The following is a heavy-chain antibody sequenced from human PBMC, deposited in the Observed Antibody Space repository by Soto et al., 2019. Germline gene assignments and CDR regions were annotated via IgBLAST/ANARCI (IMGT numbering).Heavy chain of an antibody. CDR1: GFTFSSYA. J-gene: IGHJ4*02. V-gene: IGHV3-30-3*01. D-gene: IGHD3-9*01. Sequence: QVQLVESGGGVVQPGRSLRLSCAASGFTFSSYAMHWVRQAPGKGLEWVAVIPYDGSNKYYADSVKGRFTISRDNSKNTLYLQMNSLRAEDTAVYYCAREADNFDWLLYQYYFDYWGQGTLVTVSS. CDR3: AREADNFDWLLYQYYFDY. CDR2: IPYDGSNK.